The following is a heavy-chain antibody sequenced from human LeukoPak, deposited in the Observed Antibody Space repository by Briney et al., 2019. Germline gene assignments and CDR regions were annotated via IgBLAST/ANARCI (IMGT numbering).Heavy chain of an antibody. J-gene: IGHJ4*02. V-gene: IGHV3-49*04. CDR3: TRDYGTFGVVTNFDY. CDR2: IRSKAYGGTT. CDR1: GFTFGDYA. D-gene: IGHD3-3*02. Sequence: PGGSLRLSCTASGFTFGDYAMSWVRQAPGKGLEWVGFIRSKAYGGTTEYAASVKGRFTISRDDSKSIAYLQMNSLKTEDTAVYYCTRDYGTFGVVTNFDYWGQGTLVTVSS.